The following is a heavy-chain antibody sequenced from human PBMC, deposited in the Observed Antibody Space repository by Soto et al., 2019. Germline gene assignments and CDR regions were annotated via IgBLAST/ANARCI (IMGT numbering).Heavy chain of an antibody. V-gene: IGHV1-3*01. CDR2: VNPSNGNT. CDR1: GYTFVSYA. J-gene: IGHJ3*02. CDR3: ARSVSAFDM. Sequence: QVHIVQSGAEVKEPGASVNISCKTSGYTFVSYAIHWVRQAPGQGLEWMGWVNPSNGNTRYSQKFQGRVSITRDTSASTAYMELSRLKSADTAVYDCARSVSAFDMWGQVTKVTVSS.